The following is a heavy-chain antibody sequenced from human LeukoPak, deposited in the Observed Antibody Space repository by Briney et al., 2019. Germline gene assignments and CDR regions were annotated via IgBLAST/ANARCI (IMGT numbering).Heavy chain of an antibody. D-gene: IGHD2-15*01. CDR2: IYTSGST. CDR1: GVSISSGSYY. V-gene: IGHV4-61*02. J-gene: IGHJ4*02. CDR3: GRDLSGYLDN. Sequence: SSQTLSLTCTVSGVSISSGSYYWSWIRQPAGKGLEWIGRIYTSGSTNYNPSLKSRVTISVDTSKNQFSLKLSSVTAADTAVYYCGRDLSGYLDNWGQGTLVTVSS.